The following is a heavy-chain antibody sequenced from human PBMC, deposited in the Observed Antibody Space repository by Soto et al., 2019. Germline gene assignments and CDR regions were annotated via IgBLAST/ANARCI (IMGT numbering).Heavy chain of an antibody. J-gene: IGHJ5*02. Sequence: ASVKVSCKASGYTFTDYYIHWVRQAPGQGLEWMGWINPKSGNTKYEQKFQARVTMTRDTSTSTAYMEVSRLTSDDTAVYYCAKDPQSSYNWFDPWGQGTLVTVSS. V-gene: IGHV1-2*02. CDR2: INPKSGNT. D-gene: IGHD2-15*01. CDR3: AKDPQSSYNWFDP. CDR1: GYTFTDYY.